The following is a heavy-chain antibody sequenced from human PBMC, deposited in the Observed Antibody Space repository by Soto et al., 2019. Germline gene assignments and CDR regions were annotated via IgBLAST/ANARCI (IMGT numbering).Heavy chain of an antibody. CDR1: GFSVSTHA. V-gene: IGHV3-23*01. CDR2: IADSGDRT. Sequence: EVPLLESGGGWVQPGGSLRLACEASGFSVSTHAMNSVRQAPGKGLEWVSGIADSGDRTHYADSVKGRFTISRDNSKSTLYLQMNSLRAEDTAVFYCAKGIRHPQWGGDCPAFGSWGEGTLVTVSS. D-gene: IGHD2-21*02. J-gene: IGHJ5*02. CDR3: AKGIRHPQWGGDCPAFGS.